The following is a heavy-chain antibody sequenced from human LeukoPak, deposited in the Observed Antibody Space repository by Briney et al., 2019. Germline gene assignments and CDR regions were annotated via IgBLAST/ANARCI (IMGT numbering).Heavy chain of an antibody. CDR3: ATVIYVTTVTPPYYGMDV. J-gene: IGHJ6*02. D-gene: IGHD4-17*01. Sequence: ASVKVSCKASGYTFTSYGISWVRQAPGQGLEWMGWISAYNGNTNYAQKLQGRVTMTEDTSTDTAYMELSSLRSEDTAVYYCATVIYVTTVTPPYYGMDVWGQGTTVTVSS. CDR2: ISAYNGNT. CDR1: GYTFTSYG. V-gene: IGHV1-18*01.